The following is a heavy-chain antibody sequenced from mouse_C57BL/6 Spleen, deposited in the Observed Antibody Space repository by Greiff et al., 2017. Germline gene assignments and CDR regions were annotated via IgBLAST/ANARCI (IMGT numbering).Heavy chain of an antibody. Sequence: QVQLQQSGAELARPGASVKLSCKASGYTFTSYGISWVKQRTGQGLEWIGEIYPRSGNTYYNEKFKGKATLTADKSSSTAYMGLRSLTSEDSAVYFCAREGDYYAMEYWGQGTSVTVSS. CDR2: IYPRSGNT. CDR1: GYTFTSYG. CDR3: AREGDYYAMEY. J-gene: IGHJ4*01. V-gene: IGHV1-81*01.